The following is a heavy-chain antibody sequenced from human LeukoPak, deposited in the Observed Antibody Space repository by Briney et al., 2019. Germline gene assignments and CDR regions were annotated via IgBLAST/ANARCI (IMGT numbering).Heavy chain of an antibody. CDR2: ISYDGSNK. CDR3: ARDSEPYYYDSSGSLDWFDP. CDR1: GFTFSSYG. J-gene: IGHJ5*02. V-gene: IGHV3-30*19. D-gene: IGHD3-22*01. Sequence: GGSLRLSCAASGFTFSSYGMHWVRQAPGKGLEWVAVISYDGSNKYYADSVKGRFTISRDNSKNTLYLQMNSLRAEDTAVYYCARDSEPYYYDSSGSLDWFDPWGQGTLVTVSS.